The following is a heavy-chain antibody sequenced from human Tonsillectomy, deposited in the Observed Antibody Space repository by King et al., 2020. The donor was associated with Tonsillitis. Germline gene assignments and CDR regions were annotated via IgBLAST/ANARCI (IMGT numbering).Heavy chain of an antibody. CDR1: GGSFSNYA. J-gene: IGHJ4*02. CDR2: IIPIFGTA. CDR3: TSSYGSGSYSSF. Sequence: QLVQSGAEVKKPGSSVKVSCKASGGSFSNYAISWVRQAPGQGLEWMGGIIPIFGTANFAQKFQGRVTITADESTSTAYMELSSLRSEDTAVYYCTSSYGSGSYSSFWGQGTLVAVSS. V-gene: IGHV1-69*01. D-gene: IGHD3-10*01.